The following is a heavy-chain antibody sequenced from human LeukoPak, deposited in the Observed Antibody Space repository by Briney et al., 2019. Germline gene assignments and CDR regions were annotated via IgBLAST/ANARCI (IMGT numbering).Heavy chain of an antibody. D-gene: IGHD3-10*01. CDR2: ISSSSSYI. CDR3: ARDGGPTILWFGEATNGAFDI. V-gene: IGHV3-21*01. Sequence: PGGSLRLSCAASGFTFSSYSMNWVRRAPGKGLEWVSSISSSSSYIYYADSVKGRFTISRDNAKNSLYLQMNSLRAEDTAVYYCARDGGPTILWFGEATNGAFDIWGQGTMVTVSS. J-gene: IGHJ3*02. CDR1: GFTFSSYS.